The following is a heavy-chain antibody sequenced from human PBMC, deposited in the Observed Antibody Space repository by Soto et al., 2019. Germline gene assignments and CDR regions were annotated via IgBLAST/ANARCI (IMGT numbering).Heavy chain of an antibody. V-gene: IGHV3-48*01. D-gene: IGHD6-13*01. J-gene: IGHJ4*02. CDR2: ISSSSDPI. CDR1: GFTFSGYS. Sequence: GGSLRLSCVGSGFTFSGYSMNWVRQAPGKGLEWVSYISSSSDPIYYTDSVKGRFTISRDNAKSSLYLQMNSLRAEDTAVYYCASFSSNWTPHWGQGTLVTVSS. CDR3: ASFSSNWTPH.